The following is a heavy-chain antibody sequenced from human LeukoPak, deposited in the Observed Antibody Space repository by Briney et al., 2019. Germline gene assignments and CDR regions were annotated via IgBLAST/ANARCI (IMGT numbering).Heavy chain of an antibody. CDR1: GFFFSTYW. D-gene: IGHD1-26*01. CDR2: IKQDGSEK. J-gene: IGHJ3*01. CDR3: ARAIGARWELLGAFDF. V-gene: IGHV3-7*01. Sequence: GGSLRLSCTTSGFFFSTYWMNWVRQAPGKGLEWVAAIKQDGSEKYYVDSVKGRFTISRDNAKNSLYLQMNSLRAEDTAVYYCARAIGARWELLGAFDFWGQGTMVTVSS.